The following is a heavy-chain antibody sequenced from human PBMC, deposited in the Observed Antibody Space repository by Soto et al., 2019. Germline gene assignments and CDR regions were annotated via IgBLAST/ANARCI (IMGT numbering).Heavy chain of an antibody. CDR2: INAGNGNT. V-gene: IGHV1-3*01. Sequence: GASVKVSCKASGYTFTSYAMHWVRQAPGQRLEWMGWINAGNGNTKYSQKFQGRVTITRDTSASTAYMELSSLRSEDTAVYYCARAPPDYGDYASIDYRGQGTRVTGSS. J-gene: IGHJ4*02. CDR1: GYTFTSYA. CDR3: ARAPPDYGDYASIDY. D-gene: IGHD4-17*01.